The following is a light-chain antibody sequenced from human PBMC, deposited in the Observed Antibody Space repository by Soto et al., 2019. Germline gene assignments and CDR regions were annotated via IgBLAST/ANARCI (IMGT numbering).Light chain of an antibody. CDR3: QQYSNWPRT. CDR2: AAS. V-gene: IGKV3-15*01. J-gene: IGKJ1*01. CDR1: QSVRSN. Sequence: EIVMTQFPATLSVSPGERATLSCRASQSVRSNLAWYQQKPGQAPRLLIFAASTRATVIPARFRGSGSGTEFTLTISDLRSEDFAVYYCQQYSNWPRTFGQGTKVDIK.